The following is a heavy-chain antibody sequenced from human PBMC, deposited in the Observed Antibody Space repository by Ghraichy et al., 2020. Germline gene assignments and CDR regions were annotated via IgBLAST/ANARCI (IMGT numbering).Heavy chain of an antibody. J-gene: IGHJ5*02. CDR3: VRADYSGSGLSWFDP. V-gene: IGHV3-21*01. CDR1: GFSFSSYN. CDR2: ITGGSSYI. D-gene: IGHD3-10*01. Sequence: GDSLNISCAASGFSFSSYNMNWVRQPPGKGLEWVSSITGGSSYIDYADSVKGRFTISRDNAQNALVLQMNSLRVDDTAVYYCVRADYSGSGLSWFDPWGQGTLVTVSS.